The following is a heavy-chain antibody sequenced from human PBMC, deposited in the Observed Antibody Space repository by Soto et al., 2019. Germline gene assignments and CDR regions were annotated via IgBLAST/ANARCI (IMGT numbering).Heavy chain of an antibody. D-gene: IGHD3-10*01. J-gene: IGHJ6*02. CDR2: IYYSGST. V-gene: IGHV4-39*01. Sequence: SETLSLTCTVSGGSISSSSYYWGWIRQPPGKGLEWIGSIYYSGSTYYNPSLKSRVTISVDTSKNQFSLKLSSVTAADTAVYYCARLSLSDNVLLWFGGADYGMDVWGQGTTVTVSS. CDR3: ARLSLSDNVLLWFGGADYGMDV. CDR1: GGSISSSSYY.